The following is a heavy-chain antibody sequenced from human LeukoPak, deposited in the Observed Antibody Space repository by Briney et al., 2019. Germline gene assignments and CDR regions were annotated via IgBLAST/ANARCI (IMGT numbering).Heavy chain of an antibody. CDR1: GFTFDYYA. CDR3: VRDAGYSGYDYSLDY. J-gene: IGHJ4*02. Sequence: GGSLRHSCAASGFTFDYYAIHWVRQAPGKGLEWVAYIWYDGSHKHYPDSVKGRFTISRDNSKNTVYLQMNSLRAEDTAVYYCVRDAGYSGYDYSLDYWGQGTLVTVSS. CDR2: IWYDGSHK. D-gene: IGHD5-12*01. V-gene: IGHV3-33*01.